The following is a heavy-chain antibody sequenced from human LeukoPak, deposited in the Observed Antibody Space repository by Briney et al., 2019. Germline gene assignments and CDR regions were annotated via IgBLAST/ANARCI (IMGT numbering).Heavy chain of an antibody. CDR3: ASDDQGQFDY. CDR2: ISNNGGYT. Sequence: GGSLRLSRAASGFTFSSSAMSWVRQAPGKGLEWVSAISNNGGYTYYADSVQGRFTISRDNSKSTLCLQMNSLRAEDTAVYYCASDDQGQFDYWGQGTLVTVSS. D-gene: IGHD2-21*02. V-gene: IGHV3-23*01. J-gene: IGHJ4*02. CDR1: GFTFSSSA.